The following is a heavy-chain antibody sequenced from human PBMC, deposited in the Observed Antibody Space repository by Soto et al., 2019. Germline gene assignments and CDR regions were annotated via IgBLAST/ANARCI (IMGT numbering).Heavy chain of an antibody. CDR1: GFTFSGSA. CDR3: SRQASDFWSGKPQYYMDV. D-gene: IGHD3-3*01. CDR2: IRSKANNYAT. Sequence: VQLVESGGGLVQPGGSLKLSCAASGFTFSGSAMHWVRQASGKGLEWVGRIRSKANNYATAYGASVEGRFTISRDDSKNTAYLQMNSLKTEDTAVYYCSRQASDFWSGKPQYYMDVWGKGTTVTVSS. J-gene: IGHJ6*03. V-gene: IGHV3-73*01.